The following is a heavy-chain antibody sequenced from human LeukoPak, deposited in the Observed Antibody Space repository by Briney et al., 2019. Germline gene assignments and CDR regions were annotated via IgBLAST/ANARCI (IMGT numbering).Heavy chain of an antibody. Sequence: GGSLRLSWAASGFTFSNTWMTWVRQAPGKGLEWVGRIKSKTDGGTTDYAAPVKGRFTISRDVSKNTLYLQMNSLKTEDTAAYYCTTVLRWEDAFDIWGQGTMVTVSS. CDR2: IKSKTDGGTT. D-gene: IGHD1-26*01. V-gene: IGHV3-15*01. CDR1: GFTFSNTW. J-gene: IGHJ3*02. CDR3: TTVLRWEDAFDI.